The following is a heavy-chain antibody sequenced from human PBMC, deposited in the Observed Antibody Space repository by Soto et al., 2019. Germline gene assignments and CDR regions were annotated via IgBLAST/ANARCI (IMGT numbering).Heavy chain of an antibody. J-gene: IGHJ4*02. CDR3: AKGRYGSGSYYNDPFDY. CDR2: ISGTGGST. D-gene: IGHD3-10*01. Sequence: GGSLRLSCAASGFTFCSYAMSWFRQAPGKGLEWVSAISGTGGSTYYADSVKGRFTIARDNSKNTLSLQMNSLRAEDTAVYYCAKGRYGSGSYYNDPFDYWGQGTLVTVSS. V-gene: IGHV3-23*01. CDR1: GFTFCSYA.